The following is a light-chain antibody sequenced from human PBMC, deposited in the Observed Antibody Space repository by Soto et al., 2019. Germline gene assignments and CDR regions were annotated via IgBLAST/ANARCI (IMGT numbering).Light chain of an antibody. Sequence: QSVLTQPPSASGTPGQRVTISCSGSSSNIGSNTVNWYQQLPGTAPKLLIHSTNQRPSGLPDRFSGSKSGTSASLAISGLQAEDEAAYYCQSYDDSLSVVFGGGTKLTVL. V-gene: IGLV1-44*01. CDR1: SSNIGSNT. CDR3: QSYDDSLSVV. J-gene: IGLJ2*01. CDR2: STN.